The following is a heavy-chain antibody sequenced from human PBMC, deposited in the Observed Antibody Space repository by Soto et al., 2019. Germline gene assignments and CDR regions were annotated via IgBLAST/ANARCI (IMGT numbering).Heavy chain of an antibody. J-gene: IGHJ4*02. CDR3: VRWGDKYNLLDY. V-gene: IGHV3-11*06. CDR2: SSNSGSFT. CDR1: EFTFSDHY. D-gene: IGHD1-1*01. Sequence: GSLRLSCAASEFTFSDHYMSWIRQAPGKGLEWIGYSSNSGSFTRYADSVKGRFSISRDNAKNSLCLQINSLRGDDTAIYYCVRWGDKYNLLDYWGQGTTVTVYS.